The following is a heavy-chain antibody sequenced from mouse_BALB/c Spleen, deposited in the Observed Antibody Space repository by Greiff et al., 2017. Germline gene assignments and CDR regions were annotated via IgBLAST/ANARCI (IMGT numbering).Heavy chain of an antibody. CDR3: TRQRYYGSLYAMDY. J-gene: IGHJ4*01. CDR1: GYTFTSYY. V-gene: IGHV1S81*02. Sequence: VKLQESGAELVKPGASVKLSCKASGYTFTSYYMYWVKQRPGQGLEWIGEINPSNGGTNFNEKFKSKATLTVDKSSSTAYMQLSSLTSEDSAVYYCTRQRYYGSLYAMDYWGQGTSVTVSS. CDR2: INPSNGGT. D-gene: IGHD1-1*01.